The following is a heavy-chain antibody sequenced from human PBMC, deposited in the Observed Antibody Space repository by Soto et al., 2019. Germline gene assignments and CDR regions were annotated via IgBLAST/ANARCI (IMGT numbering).Heavy chain of an antibody. J-gene: IGHJ3*02. CDR3: ASFHCSGGSCPDAFDI. CDR2: IYYSGST. CDR1: GGSISSYY. D-gene: IGHD2-15*01. V-gene: IGHV4-59*01. Sequence: QVQLQESGPGLVKPSETLSLTCTVSGGSISSYYWSWIRQPPGKGLEWIGYIYYSGSTNYNPSLKSRVTISVDTSKNQFSLKLSSVTAADTAVYYCASFHCSGGSCPDAFDIWGQGTMVTVSS.